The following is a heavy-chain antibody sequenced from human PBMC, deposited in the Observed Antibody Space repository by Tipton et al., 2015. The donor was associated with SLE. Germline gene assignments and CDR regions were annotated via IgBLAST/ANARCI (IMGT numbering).Heavy chain of an antibody. CDR1: GFTFSSYA. CDR2: ISGSGGST. CDR3: AKDHRYSSGWTEYFDL. Sequence: SLRLSCAASGFTFSSYAMSWVRQAPGKGLEWVSAISGSGGSTYYADSVKGRFTISRDNSKNTLYLQMNSLRAEDTAVYYCAKDHRYSSGWTEYFDLWGRGTLVTVSS. V-gene: IGHV3-23*01. J-gene: IGHJ2*01. D-gene: IGHD6-19*01.